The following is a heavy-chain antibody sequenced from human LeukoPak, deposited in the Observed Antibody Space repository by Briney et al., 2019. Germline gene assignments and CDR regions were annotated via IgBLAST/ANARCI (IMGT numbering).Heavy chain of an antibody. CDR3: ARVLRGYSSRYFDY. CDR1: GFTFSSYW. J-gene: IGHJ4*02. V-gene: IGHV3-7*01. Sequence: WGSLRLSCAASGFTFSSYWMSWVRQAPGKGLEWVANIKQDGSEKYYVDSVKGRFTISRDNAKNSLYLQMNSLRAEDTAVYYCARVLRGYSSRYFDYWGQGTLVTVSS. D-gene: IGHD5-18*01. CDR2: IKQDGSEK.